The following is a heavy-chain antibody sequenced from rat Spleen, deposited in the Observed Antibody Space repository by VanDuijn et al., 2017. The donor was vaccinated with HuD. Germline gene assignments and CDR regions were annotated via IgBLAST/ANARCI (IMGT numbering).Heavy chain of an antibody. CDR3: ARHLDSGGYFDY. CDR1: GFSLNNYG. D-gene: IGHD1-11*01. CDR2: IWGNGNT. J-gene: IGHJ2*01. Sequence: QVQLKESGPGLVQPSQTLSLTCTVSGFSLNNYGVIWVRQPPGKGLEWMGVIWGNGNTNYNSALKSRLSISRDTSKSQVFLKMSSLQTDDTAKYFCARHLDSGGYFDYWGQGVMVTVSS. V-gene: IGHV2-13*01.